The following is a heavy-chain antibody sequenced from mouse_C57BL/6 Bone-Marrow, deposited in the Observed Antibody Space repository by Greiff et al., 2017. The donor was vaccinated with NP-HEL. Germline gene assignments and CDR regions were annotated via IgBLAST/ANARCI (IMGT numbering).Heavy chain of an antibody. J-gene: IGHJ4*01. D-gene: IGHD2-12*01. CDR2: ISNGGGST. CDR3: ARCYGYYAMDY. CDR1: GFTFSDYY. Sequence: EVQVVESGGGLVQPGGSLKLSCAASGFTFSDYYMYWVRQTPEKRLEWVAYISNGGGSTYYPDTVKGRFTISRDNAKNTLYLQMSRLKSEDTAMYYCARCYGYYAMDYWGQGTSVTVSS. V-gene: IGHV5-12*01.